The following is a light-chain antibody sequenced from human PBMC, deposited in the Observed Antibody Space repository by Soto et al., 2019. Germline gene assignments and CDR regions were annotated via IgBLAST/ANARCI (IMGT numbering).Light chain of an antibody. CDR2: DAS. CDR1: QSVGTY. V-gene: IGKV3-11*01. J-gene: IGKJ3*01. CDR3: HQSGISPLT. Sequence: EIVLTQSPATLSLSPGDKDTPSCRASQSVGTYLGWFQQKPGQAPRLLIYDASNRATGIPDRFSGSGSGTDFTLTISRLDPEDFAVYYCHQSGISPLTFGPGTKVDIK.